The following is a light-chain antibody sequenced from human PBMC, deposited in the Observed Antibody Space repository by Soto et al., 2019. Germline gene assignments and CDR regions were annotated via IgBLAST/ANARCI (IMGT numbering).Light chain of an antibody. CDR3: QHYCASPRT. CDR2: GAS. CDR1: QSVSSSY. J-gene: IGKJ1*01. Sequence: EIVLTQSPGTLSLSPGERATLSCRASQSVSSSYLAWYQQKPGQTPRLLIYGASSRATGIPDRFSGGESGSDFTLTISRLEPEDFAVYFCQHYCASPRTFGQGTKVEIK. V-gene: IGKV3-20*01.